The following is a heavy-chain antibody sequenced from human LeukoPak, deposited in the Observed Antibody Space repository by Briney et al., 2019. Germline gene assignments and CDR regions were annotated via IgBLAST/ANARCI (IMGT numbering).Heavy chain of an antibody. D-gene: IGHD2-15*01. V-gene: IGHV4-39*07. CDR1: GDSISNSAYH. CDR2: IYYNRGT. CDR3: AGNSLIVVVVAATQHYYYYGMDV. J-gene: IGHJ6*02. Sequence: SQTLSLTCAVSGDSISNSAYHWGWIRQPPGRGLEWIGTIYYNRGTYYNPSLKSRVTISVDTSKSQFSLKLSSVTAADTAVYYCAGNSLIVVVVAATQHYYYYGMDVWGQGTTVTVSS.